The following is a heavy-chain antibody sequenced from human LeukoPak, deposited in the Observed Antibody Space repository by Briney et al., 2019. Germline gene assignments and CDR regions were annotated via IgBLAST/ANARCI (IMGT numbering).Heavy chain of an antibody. CDR1: GYTFTSYG. J-gene: IGHJ4*02. Sequence: ASVKVSCKASGYTFTSYGISWVRQAPGQGLEWMGWINTNTGNPTYAQGFTGRFVFSLDTSVSTAYLQISSLKAEDTAVYYCARVARGIAAAGTGIGYWGQGTLVIVSS. V-gene: IGHV7-4-1*02. D-gene: IGHD6-13*01. CDR2: INTNTGNP. CDR3: ARVARGIAAAGTGIGY.